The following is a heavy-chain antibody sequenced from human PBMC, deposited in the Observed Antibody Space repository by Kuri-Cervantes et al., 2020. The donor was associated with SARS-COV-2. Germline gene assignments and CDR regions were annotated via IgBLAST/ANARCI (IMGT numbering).Heavy chain of an antibody. Sequence: ASVKVSCKASGYTFTSYDINWVRQATGQGLEWMGWMNPNSGNTGYAQKFQGRVTMTRNTSISTAYMELSSLRSDDTAVYYCARAAWVPYSSGRSGWFDPWGQGTLVTVSS. CDR1: GYTFTSYD. CDR2: MNPNSGNT. CDR3: ARAAWVPYSSGRSGWFDP. V-gene: IGHV1-8*01. D-gene: IGHD6-19*01. J-gene: IGHJ5*02.